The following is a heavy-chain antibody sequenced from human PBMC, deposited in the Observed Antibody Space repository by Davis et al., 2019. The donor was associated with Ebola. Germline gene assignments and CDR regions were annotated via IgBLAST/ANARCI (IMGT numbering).Heavy chain of an antibody. J-gene: IGHJ4*02. CDR2: ISYDGSNK. CDR1: GFTFSSYA. CDR3: ARAPSSIAARPGYFDY. V-gene: IGHV3-30*04. Sequence: GESLKISCAASGFTFSSYAMHWVRQAPGKGLEWVAVISYDGSNKYYADSVKGRFTISRDNSKNTLYLQMSSLRAEDTAVYYCARAPSSIAARPGYFDYWGQGTLVTVSS. D-gene: IGHD6-6*01.